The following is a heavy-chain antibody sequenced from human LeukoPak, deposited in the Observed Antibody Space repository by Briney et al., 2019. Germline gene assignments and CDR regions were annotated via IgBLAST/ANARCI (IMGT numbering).Heavy chain of an antibody. J-gene: IGHJ1*01. CDR2: ISYDGGNK. CDR3: AKDLRTTIVGATFAEYFQH. V-gene: IGHV3-30-3*01. D-gene: IGHD1-26*01. CDR1: GFTFSSYA. Sequence: GGSLRLSCAASGFTFSSYAMHWVRQAPGKGLEWVAVISYDGGNKYYADSVKGRFTISRDNSKNTLYLQMNSLRAEDTAVYYCAKDLRTTIVGATFAEYFQHWGQGTLVTVSS.